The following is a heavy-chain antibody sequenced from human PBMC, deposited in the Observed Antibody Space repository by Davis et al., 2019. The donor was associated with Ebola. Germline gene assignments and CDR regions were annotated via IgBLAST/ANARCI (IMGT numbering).Heavy chain of an antibody. Sequence: SETLSLTCTVSGGSVSSGTDYWTWIRQPTGKGLDWIGYIHYTGSTHYSPSLKRRVTISIDTSKNQFSLNLSSLTAADTAVYYCARGLFWSGLDVWGQGTTVTVSS. CDR3: ARGLFWSGLDV. J-gene: IGHJ6*02. D-gene: IGHD3-16*01. CDR2: IHYTGST. CDR1: GGSVSSGTDY. V-gene: IGHV4-61*01.